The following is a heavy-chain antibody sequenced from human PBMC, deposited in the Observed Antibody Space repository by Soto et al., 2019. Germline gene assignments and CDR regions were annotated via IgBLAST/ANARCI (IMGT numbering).Heavy chain of an antibody. J-gene: IGHJ4*02. CDR3: ARGGAYNGDWFS. V-gene: IGHV3-74*01. CDR2: LYSDGSIT. Sequence: EVQLVESGGGLVQPGGSLRLSCAASGFTFYGDWMHWVRQSPRKGLVWVSRLYSDGSITSYADSVKGRFTISRDNAKNTLYLQTNSLRAEDTAVYFCARGGAYNGDWFSWGPGTLVTVSS. CDR1: GFTFYGDW. D-gene: IGHD3-9*01.